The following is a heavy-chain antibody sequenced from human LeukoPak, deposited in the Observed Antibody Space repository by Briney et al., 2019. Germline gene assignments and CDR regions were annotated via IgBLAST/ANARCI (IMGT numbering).Heavy chain of an antibody. D-gene: IGHD1-7*01. CDR3: AKYNWNYVGSIDY. V-gene: IGHV3-23*01. CDR2: ISGSGGST. J-gene: IGHJ4*02. CDR1: GFTFSSYG. Sequence: PGGSLRLSCAASGFTFSSYGMHWVRQAPGKGLEWVSAISGSGGSTYYADSVKGRFTISRDNSKNTLYLQMNSLRAEDTAVYYCAKYNWNYVGSIDYWGQGTLVTVSS.